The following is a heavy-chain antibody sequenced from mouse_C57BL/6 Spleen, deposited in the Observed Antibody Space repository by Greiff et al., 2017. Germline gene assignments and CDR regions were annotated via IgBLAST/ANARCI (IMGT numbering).Heavy chain of an antibody. V-gene: IGHV1-52*01. CDR3: ARRGSTVVASYYFDY. CDR2: IDPSDSET. D-gene: IGHD1-1*01. CDR1: GYTFTSYW. Sequence: VQLQQSGAELVRPGSSVKLSCKASGYTFTSYWMHWVKQRPIQGLEWIGNIDPSDSETHYNQKFKDKATLTVDKSSSTAYMQLSSLTSEDSAVYYCARRGSTVVASYYFDYWGQGTTLTVSS. J-gene: IGHJ2*01.